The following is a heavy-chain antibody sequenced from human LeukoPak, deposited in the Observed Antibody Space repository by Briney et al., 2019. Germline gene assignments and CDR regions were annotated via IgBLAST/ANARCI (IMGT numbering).Heavy chain of an antibody. D-gene: IGHD3-10*01. CDR3: ARDSGFYYGSGSYDAFDI. CDR2: IYSGGST. V-gene: IGHV3-53*01. CDR1: GFTVSSNY. Sequence: SGGSLRLSCAASGFTVSSNYMSWVRQAPGKGLEWVSVIYSGGSTYYADSVEGRFTISRDNSKNTLYLQMNSLRAEDTAVYYCARDSGFYYGSGSYDAFDIWGQGTMVTVSS. J-gene: IGHJ3*02.